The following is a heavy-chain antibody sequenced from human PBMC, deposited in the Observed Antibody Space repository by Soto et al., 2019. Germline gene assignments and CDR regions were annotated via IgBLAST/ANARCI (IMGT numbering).Heavy chain of an antibody. D-gene: IGHD4-17*01. Sequence: GGSLRLSCEASGFTFNTYSMHWVRQPPGNGLEWLAAIWYDGTQKYYADSVKGRFILSRDNSKKTLYLEMNSLRAEDTAVYYCARAGGTTVTGLWHFDSWGQGTLVTVSS. J-gene: IGHJ4*02. CDR2: IWYDGTQK. CDR1: GFTFNTYS. CDR3: ARAGGTTVTGLWHFDS. V-gene: IGHV3-33*01.